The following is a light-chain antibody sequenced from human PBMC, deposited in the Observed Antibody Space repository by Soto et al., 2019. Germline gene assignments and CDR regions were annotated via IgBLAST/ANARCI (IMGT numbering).Light chain of an antibody. J-gene: IGKJ1*01. V-gene: IGKV3-20*01. CDR3: QHDGSSGT. Sequence: EIGLTQSTESLYLSPGERATLSCRASQSVSNNYLAWYQQKPGQAPRLLIYDASNRATGIPARFSGSGSGTDFTLTISRLEPEDFAVYYCQHDGSSGTCGQGTKVDIK. CDR2: DAS. CDR1: QSVSNNY.